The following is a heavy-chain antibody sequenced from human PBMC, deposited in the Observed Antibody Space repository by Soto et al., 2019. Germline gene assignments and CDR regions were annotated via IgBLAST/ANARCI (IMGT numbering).Heavy chain of an antibody. J-gene: IGHJ4*02. D-gene: IGHD6-13*01. CDR2: IKSKTDGGTT. CDR1: GFTFRNAW. V-gene: IGHV3-15*01. CDR3: TTGAAAYNS. Sequence: EVQLVESGGGLVKPGGPLRLSCEAPGFTFRNAWLSGVRQAPGKGLEWVGRIKSKTDGGTTAYAAPVKGRFTSSRDDAKNTLYLQMNSLKTEDTAVYYCTTGAAAYNSWGQGTLVTVS.